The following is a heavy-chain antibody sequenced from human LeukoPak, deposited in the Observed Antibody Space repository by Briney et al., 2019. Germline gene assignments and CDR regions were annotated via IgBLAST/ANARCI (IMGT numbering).Heavy chain of an antibody. D-gene: IGHD2-15*01. CDR2: IIPIFGTA. CDR3: ARGPIVVVAAATDWFDP. Sequence: SVKVSCKASGGTFSSYAISWVRQAPGQGLEWMGGIIPIFGTANYAQKFQGRVTITADKSTSTAYMELSSLRSEDTAVYYCARGPIVVVAAATDWFDPWGQGTLVTVSS. J-gene: IGHJ5*02. CDR1: GGTFSSYA. V-gene: IGHV1-69*06.